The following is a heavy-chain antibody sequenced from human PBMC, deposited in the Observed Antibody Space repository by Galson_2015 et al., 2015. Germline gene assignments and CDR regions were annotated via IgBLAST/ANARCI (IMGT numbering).Heavy chain of an antibody. CDR3: AGYWRGTARGLDYFDY. V-gene: IGHV4-39*01. D-gene: IGHD5-18*01. CDR1: GGSISSSSYY. Sequence: ETLSLTCTVPGGSISSSSYYWGWIRQPPGKGLEWIGSIYYSGSTYYNPSLKSRVTISVDTSKNQFSLKLSSVTAADTAAYYCAGYWRGTARGLDYFDYWGQGTLVTVSS. J-gene: IGHJ4*02. CDR2: IYYSGST.